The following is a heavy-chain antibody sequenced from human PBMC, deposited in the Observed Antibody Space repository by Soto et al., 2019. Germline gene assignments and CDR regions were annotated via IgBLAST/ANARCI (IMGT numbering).Heavy chain of an antibody. CDR3: ARDQGELLVWSWFDP. CDR1: GFTFSSYA. V-gene: IGHV3-30-3*01. Sequence: ALRLSCSASGFTFSSYAMHWVRQAPGKGLEWVALISYDGSDKDYADSVKGRFTISRDNSKNTLYLQMNSLRAEDTAVYYCARDQGELLVWSWFDPWGQGTLVTVSA. CDR2: ISYDGSDK. D-gene: IGHD1-26*01. J-gene: IGHJ5*02.